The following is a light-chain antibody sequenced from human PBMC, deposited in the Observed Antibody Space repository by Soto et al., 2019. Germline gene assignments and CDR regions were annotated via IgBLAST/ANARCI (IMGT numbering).Light chain of an antibody. CDR1: SSDVGGYNY. Sequence: QSVLTQPASVSGSPGQSITISCTGTSSDVGGYNYVSWYQQHPGKDPKLMIYDVSNRPSGVSNRFSGSKSGNTASLTISGLQAEDEADYYCSSYTSSSGVFGGGTKLTVL. J-gene: IGLJ2*01. CDR3: SSYTSSSGV. CDR2: DVS. V-gene: IGLV2-14*01.